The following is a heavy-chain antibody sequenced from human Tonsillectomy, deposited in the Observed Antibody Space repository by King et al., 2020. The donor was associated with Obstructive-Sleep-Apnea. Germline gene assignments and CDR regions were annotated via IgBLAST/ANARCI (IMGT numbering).Heavy chain of an antibody. J-gene: IGHJ5*01. Sequence: VQLVESGGGLVQPGGSLRLSCAASGFTVSTNYMSWVRQAPGKGLEWVSVIYSGGSTYYADSVKGRFTISRDNSKNTLHLQMNSLRAEDTAVYYCAREGYSNSWYRSWGHGTLVTVSS. CDR1: GFTVSTNY. CDR3: AREGYSNSWYRS. CDR2: IYSGGST. D-gene: IGHD6-13*01. V-gene: IGHV3-66*01.